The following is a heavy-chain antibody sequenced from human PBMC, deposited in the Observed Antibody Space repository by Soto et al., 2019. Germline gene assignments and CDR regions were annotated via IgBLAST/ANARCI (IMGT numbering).Heavy chain of an antibody. CDR3: AREGGGYLGYCSGGSGPIDY. D-gene: IGHD2-15*01. J-gene: IGHJ4*02. V-gene: IGHV1-69*01. CDR1: GGTFSSYA. CDR2: IIPIFGTA. Sequence: QVQLVQSGAEVKKPGSSVKVSCKASGGTFSSYAISWVRQAPGQGLEWMGGIIPIFGTANYAQKFQGRVTITADESTSTAYMELSSLRSEDTAVYYCAREGGGYLGYCSGGSGPIDYWGQGTLVTVSS.